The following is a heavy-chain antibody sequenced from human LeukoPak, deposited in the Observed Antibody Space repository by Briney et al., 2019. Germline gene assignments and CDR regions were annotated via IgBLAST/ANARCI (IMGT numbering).Heavy chain of an antibody. D-gene: IGHD1-14*01. CDR2: IKSKGDGEKT. J-gene: IGHJ4*02. CDR1: QFNFGNAW. V-gene: IGHV3-15*01. Sequence: PGGSLRLSCVVSQFNFGNAWMAWVRQAPGKGLEWVGRIKSKGDGEKTDYAAPLRGGFSMSRDDSKNTLFLQVNSLQIEDTAVYYCTTGLPGIHGDFDFWGQGTLVTVSS. CDR3: TTGLPGIHGDFDF.